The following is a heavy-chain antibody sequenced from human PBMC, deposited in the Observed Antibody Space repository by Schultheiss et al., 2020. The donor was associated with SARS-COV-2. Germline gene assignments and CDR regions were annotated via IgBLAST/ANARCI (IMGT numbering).Heavy chain of an antibody. Sequence: SETLSLTCTVYGGSFSGYYWSWIRQPPGKGLEWIGEINHSGSTKYNSSLKSRVTISVDTSKNQFSLKLSSVTAADTAVYYCAREREYQLPPYYYYYYMDVWGKGTTVTVSS. D-gene: IGHD2-2*01. CDR3: AREREYQLPPYYYYYYMDV. CDR1: GGSFSGYY. V-gene: IGHV4-34*01. CDR2: INHSGST. J-gene: IGHJ6*03.